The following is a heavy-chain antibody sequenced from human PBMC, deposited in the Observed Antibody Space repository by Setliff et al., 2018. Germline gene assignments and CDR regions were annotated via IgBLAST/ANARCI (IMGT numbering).Heavy chain of an antibody. CDR2: ISYSGSA. J-gene: IGHJ4*02. CDR1: GGSISSHY. Sequence: SETLSLTCSVSGGSISSHYWSWIRQPPGKGLEWIGYISYSGSANYNPSLKSRVTISMDTSKNQFSLKVSSVTAADTAVYYCARSFSRREKFLLDYWGQGALVTVSS. V-gene: IGHV4-59*11. CDR3: ARSFSRREKFLLDY.